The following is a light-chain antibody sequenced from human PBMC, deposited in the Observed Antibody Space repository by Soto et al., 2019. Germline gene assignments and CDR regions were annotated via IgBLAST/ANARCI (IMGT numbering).Light chain of an antibody. CDR2: EGS. V-gene: IGLV2-23*03. CDR1: SSDVGSYNL. CDR3: CSFAGSNTFV. J-gene: IGLJ1*01. Sequence: QSALTQPASVSGSPGQSITLSCTGTSSDVGSYNLVSWYQQHPVKAPKLMIYEGSKRPSGVSNRFSGSKSGNTASLTISGLQAEDEANYYCCSFAGSNTFVFGTVTKLTVL.